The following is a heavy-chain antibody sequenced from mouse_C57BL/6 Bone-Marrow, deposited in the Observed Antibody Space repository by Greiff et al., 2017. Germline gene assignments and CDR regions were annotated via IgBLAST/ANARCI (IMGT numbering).Heavy chain of an antibody. CDR2: ISDVGSYT. D-gene: IGHD2-5*01. Sequence: DVHLVESGGGLVKPGGSLKLSCAASGFTFSSYAMSWVRQTPEKRLEWVATISDVGSYTYYPDNVKGRFTISRDNAKNNLYLQMSHLKSEDTAMYYCARDRVYSNPLAYWGQGTLVTVSA. CDR1: GFTFSSYA. J-gene: IGHJ3*01. V-gene: IGHV5-4*01. CDR3: ARDRVYSNPLAY.